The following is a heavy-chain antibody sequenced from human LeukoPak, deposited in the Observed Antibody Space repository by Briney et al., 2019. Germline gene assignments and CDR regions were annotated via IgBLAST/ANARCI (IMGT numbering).Heavy chain of an antibody. J-gene: IGHJ4*02. CDR1: GYTFTGYY. CDR3: ARDQQWDCCFDY. Sequence: EASVKVSCKASGYTFTGYYMHWVRQAPGQGLEWMGWINPNSGGTNYAQKFQGRVTMTRDTSISTAYMELSRLRSDDTAVYYCARDQQWDCCFDYWGQGTLVTVSS. CDR2: INPNSGGT. V-gene: IGHV1-2*02. D-gene: IGHD1-26*01.